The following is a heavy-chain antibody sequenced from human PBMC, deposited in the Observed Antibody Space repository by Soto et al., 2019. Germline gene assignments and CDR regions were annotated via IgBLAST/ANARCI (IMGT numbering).Heavy chain of an antibody. Sequence: GASVKVSCKASGYTFTSYGISWVRQAPGQGLEWMGWISAYNGNTNYAQKLQGRVTMTTDTSTSTAYMELRSLRSDDTAVYYCARDSNIAAAGNPYYGMDVWGQGTTVTVSS. D-gene: IGHD6-13*01. CDR2: ISAYNGNT. CDR3: ARDSNIAAAGNPYYGMDV. J-gene: IGHJ6*02. CDR1: GYTFTSYG. V-gene: IGHV1-18*01.